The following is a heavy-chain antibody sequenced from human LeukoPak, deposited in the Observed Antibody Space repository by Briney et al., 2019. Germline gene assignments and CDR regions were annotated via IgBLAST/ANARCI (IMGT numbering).Heavy chain of an antibody. CDR2: IEGDGSGT. J-gene: IGHJ4*02. V-gene: IGHV3-74*01. CDR1: DFIFSTYR. Sequence: GGSLRLSCAASDFIFSTYRMHWVRQAPGKGLLWVSRIEGDGSGTTYADSVKGRFTISRDNAKSALYLQMNRLRDEDTAVYYCVTGLDSRGNSWGQGTLVTVSS. D-gene: IGHD3-9*01. CDR3: VTGLDSRGNS.